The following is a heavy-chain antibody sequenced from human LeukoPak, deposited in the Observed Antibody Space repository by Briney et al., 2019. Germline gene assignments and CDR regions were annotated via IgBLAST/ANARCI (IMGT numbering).Heavy chain of an antibody. Sequence: SETLSLTCTVSGGSISSSIYYWGWIRQPPGKGLEWIGSIYYSGSTYYNPSLKSRVTISVDTSKNQFSLKLSSVTAADTAVYYCARQGTVTTYYYYYYGMDLWGQGTTVTVSS. D-gene: IGHD4-17*01. V-gene: IGHV4-39*01. CDR3: ARQGTVTTYYYYYYGMDL. J-gene: IGHJ6*02. CDR2: IYYSGST. CDR1: GGSISSSIYY.